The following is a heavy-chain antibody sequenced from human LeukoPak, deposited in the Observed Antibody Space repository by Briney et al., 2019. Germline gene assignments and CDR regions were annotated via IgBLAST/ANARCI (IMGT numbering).Heavy chain of an antibody. D-gene: IGHD6-19*01. CDR1: GFCLSNYE. J-gene: IGHJ4*02. Sequence: PGGSLRLSCAPSGFCLSNYEMNGVRQAPGKGLEWVAYIGNSGSTIYYADSVKGRLTISRDNAKNSLYLQMNSLRAEDTAIYYCARGGQWPMIRGVDCWGQGALVTVSS. CDR2: IGNSGSTI. V-gene: IGHV3-48*03. CDR3: ARGGQWPMIRGVDC.